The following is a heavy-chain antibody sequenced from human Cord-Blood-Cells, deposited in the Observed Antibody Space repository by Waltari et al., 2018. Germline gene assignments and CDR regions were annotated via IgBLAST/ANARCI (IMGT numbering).Heavy chain of an antibody. V-gene: IGHV4-38-2*02. D-gene: IGHD6-13*01. CDR1: GYSISSGYY. Sequence: QVQLQESGPGLVKPSETLSLTCAVSGYSISSGYYWGWIRQPPGKGLEWIGSICHRGSTYYIPALEIRVPISVDTSKNQFSLKLSSVTAADTAVYYCARDKQQQLVNHDAFDIWGQGTMVTVSS. CDR3: ARDKQQQLVNHDAFDI. J-gene: IGHJ3*02. CDR2: ICHRGST.